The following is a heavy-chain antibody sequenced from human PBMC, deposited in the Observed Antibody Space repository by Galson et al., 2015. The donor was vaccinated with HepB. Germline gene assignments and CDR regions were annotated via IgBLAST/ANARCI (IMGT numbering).Heavy chain of an antibody. CDR1: GFTFSSYS. J-gene: IGHJ4*02. D-gene: IGHD2-2*01. CDR3: ARGRYCTSTGCYGDFDY. CDR2: ISVSSSTI. Sequence: SLRLSCAAFGFTFSSYSMNWVRQAPGKGLQWVSYISVSSSTIYYADSLRGRFTISRDNAKNSLYLQMNSLRDEDTAVYFCARGRYCTSTGCYGDFDYWGQGILVTVSS. V-gene: IGHV3-48*02.